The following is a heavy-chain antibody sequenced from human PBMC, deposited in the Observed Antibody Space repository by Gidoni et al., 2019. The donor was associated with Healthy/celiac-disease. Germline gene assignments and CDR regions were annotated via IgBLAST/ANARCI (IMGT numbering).Heavy chain of an antibody. CDR3: VKDRGVDYRGPGDYFDY. D-gene: IGHD4-4*01. J-gene: IGHJ4*02. V-gene: IGHV3-64D*06. CDR1: GFTFSSYA. Sequence: EVQLVESGGGLVQPGGSLRLSCSASGFTFSSYAMHWVRQAPGKGLEYVSAISSNGGSTYYADSVKGRFTISRDNSKNTLYLQMSSLRAEDTAVYYCVKDRGVDYRGPGDYFDYWGQGTLVTVSS. CDR2: ISSNGGST.